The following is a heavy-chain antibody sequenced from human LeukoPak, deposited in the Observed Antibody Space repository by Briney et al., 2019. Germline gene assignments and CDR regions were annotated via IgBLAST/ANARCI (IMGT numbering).Heavy chain of an antibody. J-gene: IGHJ4*02. Sequence: GASVKVSCKDSGYTFSGNYMHWVRQAPGQGLEWMGRINPNSGGTNYVQKFQGRVTMTRDTSISTAYMELSRLRSDDTAVYYCARGDDSSGPTPDYWGQGTLVTVSS. CDR3: ARGDDSSGPTPDY. CDR2: INPNSGGT. D-gene: IGHD3-22*01. CDR1: GYTFSGNY. V-gene: IGHV1-2*06.